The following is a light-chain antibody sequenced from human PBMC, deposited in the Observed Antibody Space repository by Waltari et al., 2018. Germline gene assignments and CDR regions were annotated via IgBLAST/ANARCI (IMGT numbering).Light chain of an antibody. J-gene: IGKJ3*01. Sequence: DIVMTQSPPSLPVTPGEPAPTPSRPSQSLLRSNGYYYLDWYLQKPGQSPQLLIYLGSNRASGVPDRFSGSGSGTDFTLKISRVEAEDVGVYYCMQSRQGPFTFGPGTKVDIK. V-gene: IGKV2-28*01. CDR3: MQSRQGPFT. CDR2: LGS. CDR1: QSLLRSNGYYY.